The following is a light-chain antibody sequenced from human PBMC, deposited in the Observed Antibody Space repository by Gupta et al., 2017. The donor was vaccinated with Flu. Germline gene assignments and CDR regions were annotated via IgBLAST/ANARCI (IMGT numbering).Light chain of an antibody. CDR3: MQRIEFPYT. Sequence: SCRSSQSLVGPGDGNTYLDWYVQKPGQSPQLLLYAFSYRASGVSDRFSGRGSGTDFTLKISRVEAEDVGLYYCMQRIEFPYTFGQGTKLEIK. CDR1: QSLVGPGDGNTY. CDR2: AFS. V-gene: IGKV2-40*01. J-gene: IGKJ2*01.